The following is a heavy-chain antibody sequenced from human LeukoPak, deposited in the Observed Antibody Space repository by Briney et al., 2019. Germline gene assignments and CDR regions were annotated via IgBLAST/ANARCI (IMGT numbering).Heavy chain of an antibody. CDR2: INPNSGGT. CDR1: GYTLTGYY. Sequence: ASVKVSCKASGYTLTGYYMHLVRQAPGQGLEWMGWINPNSGGTNYAQKFQGRVTMTRDTSISTAYMELSRLRSDDTPVFYCARHGKWLQFPFDYWGQGTLVTVSS. CDR3: ARHGKWLQFPFDY. J-gene: IGHJ4*02. D-gene: IGHD5-24*01. V-gene: IGHV1-2*02.